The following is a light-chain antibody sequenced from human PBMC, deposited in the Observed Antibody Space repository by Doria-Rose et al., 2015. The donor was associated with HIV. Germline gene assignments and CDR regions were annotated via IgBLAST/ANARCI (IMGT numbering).Light chain of an antibody. V-gene: IGKV1-8*01. CDR2: AAS. Sequence: AIRMTQSPSSLSASTGDRDTITCRASQDISNYLAWYQQKPGKAPKLLICAASTLQSGVPSRFSGSGSGTDFTLTISYLQSEDFATYYCQQYYSYPPTFGQGTKVEVK. CDR3: QQYYSYPPT. J-gene: IGKJ1*01. CDR1: QDISNY.